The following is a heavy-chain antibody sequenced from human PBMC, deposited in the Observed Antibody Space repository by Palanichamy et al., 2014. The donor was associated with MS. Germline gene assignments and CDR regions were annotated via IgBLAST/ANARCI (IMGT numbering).Heavy chain of an antibody. CDR1: GFTFTVYY. Sequence: CKTSGFTFTVYYIHWVRQAPGQGLKWMGCINPNSGGTHYAQKFQGRVTLTRNTSISTVYMELSSLRSDDTAVYYCATSSWYSSTWGPFDYWGQGALVTVSS. CDR3: ATSSWYSSTWGPFDY. D-gene: IGHD6-13*01. V-gene: IGHV1-2*02. CDR2: INPNSGGT. J-gene: IGHJ4*02.